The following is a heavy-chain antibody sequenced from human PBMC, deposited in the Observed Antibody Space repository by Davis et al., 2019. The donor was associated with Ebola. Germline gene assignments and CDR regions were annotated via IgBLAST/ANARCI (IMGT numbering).Heavy chain of an antibody. CDR2: IDWDDDK. Sequence: SGPTLVKPTQTLTLTCTFSGFSLSTSGMCVSWIRQPPGKALEWLALIDWDDDKYYSTSLKTRLTISKDTSKNQVVLTMTNMDPVDTATYYCARMWQLDLYYYYGMDVWGQGTTVTVSS. CDR1: GFSLSTSGMC. J-gene: IGHJ6*02. CDR3: ARMWQLDLYYYYGMDV. V-gene: IGHV2-70*01. D-gene: IGHD6-13*01.